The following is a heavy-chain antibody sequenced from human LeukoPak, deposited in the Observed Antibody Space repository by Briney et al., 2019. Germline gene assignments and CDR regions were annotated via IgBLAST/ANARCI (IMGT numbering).Heavy chain of an antibody. CDR3: ARDSLGAAVAYYFIY. J-gene: IGHJ4*02. Sequence: GGSLRLSCAASGFTFSDYYMSWIRQVPGKGLEWISYISNSGSFIYYADSVKGRFTISRDNAKNSLYLQMDSLRAEDTAVYYCARDSLGAAVAYYFIYWGQGTLVTVSS. D-gene: IGHD2/OR15-2a*01. V-gene: IGHV3-11*01. CDR1: GFTFSDYY. CDR2: ISNSGSFI.